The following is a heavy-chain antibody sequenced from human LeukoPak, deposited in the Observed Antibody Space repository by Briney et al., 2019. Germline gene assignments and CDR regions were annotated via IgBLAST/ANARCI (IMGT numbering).Heavy chain of an antibody. CDR3: ARMRDDTVTYGETFDY. V-gene: IGHV1-2*02. CDR2: INLNSGGT. Sequence: GASVKVSCKASGYTFTGYYMHWVRQAPGQGLEWMGWINLNSGGTNYAQKFQGRVTMTRDTSISTAYMELSRLRSDDTAVYYCARMRDDTVTYGETFDYWGQGTLVTVSS. J-gene: IGHJ4*02. D-gene: IGHD4-11*01. CDR1: GYTFTGYY.